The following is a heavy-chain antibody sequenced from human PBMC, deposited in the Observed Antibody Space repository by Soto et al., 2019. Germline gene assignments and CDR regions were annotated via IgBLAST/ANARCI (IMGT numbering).Heavy chain of an antibody. Sequence: GGSLRLSCAASGFIFENFGMSWVRQAPGKGLEWISSISGSGFKKYYADSVKGRFTISRDNSKSTVYLELNNLSAEDTAVCHCAKNQGVELVPLATVDWFDPWGQGSVVTVSS. D-gene: IGHD1-26*01. CDR3: AKNQGVELVPLATVDWFDP. CDR2: ISGSGFKK. J-gene: IGHJ5*02. V-gene: IGHV3-23*01. CDR1: GFIFENFG.